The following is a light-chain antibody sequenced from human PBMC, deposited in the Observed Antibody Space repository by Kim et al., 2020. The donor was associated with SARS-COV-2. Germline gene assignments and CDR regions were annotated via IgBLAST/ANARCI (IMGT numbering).Light chain of an antibody. CDR1: QTITSSY. V-gene: IGKV3-20*01. CDR3: QQYVCSPLSFT. CDR2: GAS. J-gene: IGKJ2*01. Sequence: EIVLTQSPDTLSLSPGEPATLSCRASQTITSSYLAWYQQKPGQAPSLLIYGASSRATGIPDRFSGSGSGTDFTLTISRLEPEDFAVYYFQQYVCSPLSFTFGQGNELE.